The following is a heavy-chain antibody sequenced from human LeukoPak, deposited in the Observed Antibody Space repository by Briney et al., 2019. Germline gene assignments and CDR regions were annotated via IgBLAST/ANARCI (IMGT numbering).Heavy chain of an antibody. Sequence: PSETLSLTCTVSGASVGSGIYYWSWIRQPPGEGLEWLGYVRSSGSTNYNPSLKSRVAILVDTPKNQFTLKVSSVTAADTAVYYCARGVLVGATGHHFAYWGQGSLVTVSS. D-gene: IGHD2-8*02. CDR1: GASVGSGIYY. J-gene: IGHJ4*02. CDR3: ARGVLVGATGHHFAY. V-gene: IGHV4-61*01. CDR2: VRSSGST.